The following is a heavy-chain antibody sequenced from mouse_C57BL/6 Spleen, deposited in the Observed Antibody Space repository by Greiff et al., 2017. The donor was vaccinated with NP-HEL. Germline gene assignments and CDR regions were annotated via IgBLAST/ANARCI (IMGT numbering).Heavy chain of an antibody. CDR1: GFTFSDYG. CDR3: ARPSITTVVARDWYFDV. V-gene: IGHV5-17*01. J-gene: IGHJ1*03. CDR2: ISSGSSTI. Sequence: EVQVVESGGGLVKPGGSLKLSCAASGFTFSDYGMHWVRQAPEKGLEWVAYISSGSSTIYYADTVKGRFTISRDNAKNTLFLQMTSLRSEDTAMYYCARPSITTVVARDWYFDVWGTGTTVTVSS. D-gene: IGHD1-1*01.